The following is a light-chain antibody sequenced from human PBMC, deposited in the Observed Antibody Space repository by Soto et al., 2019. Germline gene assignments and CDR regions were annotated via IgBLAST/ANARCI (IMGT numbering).Light chain of an antibody. Sequence: DIQMTPSPSTLSASAGDRVTITCRASQSISKWLAWYQQRPGKAPKLLIFDASTLASGVPSRFSGSGSGTEFTLTISSLQSDDYATYFCQHYDTYWTFGQGTKVDIK. CDR1: QSISKW. CDR3: QHYDTYWT. J-gene: IGKJ1*01. V-gene: IGKV1-5*01. CDR2: DAS.